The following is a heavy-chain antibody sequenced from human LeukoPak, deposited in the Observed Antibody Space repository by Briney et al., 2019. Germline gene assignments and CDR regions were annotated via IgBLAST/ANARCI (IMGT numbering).Heavy chain of an antibody. CDR1: GFTLSSYW. Sequence: GGSQRLSCAASGFTLSSYWMSWVRQAPGKGLEWVANINRDGSEKCYVDSVKGRFTISRDNAKNSLYLQMNSLRAEDTAVYYCARVLVGVTNWFDPWGEGTLVTVSS. CDR3: ARVLVGVTNWFDP. J-gene: IGHJ5*02. D-gene: IGHD2-21*02. CDR2: INRDGSEK. V-gene: IGHV3-7*02.